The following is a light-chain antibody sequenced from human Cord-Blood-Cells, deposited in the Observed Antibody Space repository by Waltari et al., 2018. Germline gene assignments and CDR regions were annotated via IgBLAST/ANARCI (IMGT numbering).Light chain of an antibody. CDR3: CSYAGSSTLV. J-gene: IGLJ2*01. CDR2: DGS. CDR1: SRDVGRSNI. Sequence: QSALTQPASVSGSPAQSITISCTGTSRDVGRSNIFSWYQHHPGQPPNRLIYDGSKRPSGVSNRFSCSKSGNTASLTISGLQAEDEADYYCCSYAGSSTLVFGGGTKLTVL. V-gene: IGLV2-23*01.